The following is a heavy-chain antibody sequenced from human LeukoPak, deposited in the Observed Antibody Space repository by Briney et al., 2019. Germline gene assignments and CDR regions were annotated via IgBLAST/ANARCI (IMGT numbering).Heavy chain of an antibody. V-gene: IGHV1-2*02. CDR2: INPNSGGT. D-gene: IGHD1-26*01. Sequence: ASVKVSCKASGYTFTGYYMHWVRQAPGQGLEWMGWINPNSGGTNYAQKFQGGVTMTRDTSISTAYMELSRLRSDDTAVYYCARDSGSGSYFDYWGQGTLVTVSS. J-gene: IGHJ4*02. CDR1: GYTFTGYY. CDR3: ARDSGSGSYFDY.